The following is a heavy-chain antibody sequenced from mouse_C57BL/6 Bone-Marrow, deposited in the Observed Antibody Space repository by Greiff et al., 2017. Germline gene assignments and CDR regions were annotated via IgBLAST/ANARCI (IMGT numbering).Heavy chain of an antibody. V-gene: IGHV1-78*01. CDR2: IYPRDGST. CDR3: ARWLLRSFDY. Sequence: SDAELVKPGASVKISCKVSGYTFTDHTIHWMKQRPEQGLEWIGYIYPRDGSTYYNEKFKGKATLTVDKSSSTAYMLLSSLTSEDSAVYFCARWLLRSFDYWGQGTTLTVSS. D-gene: IGHD2-3*01. CDR1: GYTFTDHT. J-gene: IGHJ2*01.